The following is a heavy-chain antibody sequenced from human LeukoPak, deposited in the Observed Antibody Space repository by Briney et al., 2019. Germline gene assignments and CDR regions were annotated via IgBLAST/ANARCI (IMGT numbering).Heavy chain of an antibody. CDR1: GFPFSSYW. CDR3: TRVGYIDEGIDY. Sequence: HPGGSLRLSCVASGFPFSSYWMTWVRQAPGKGLEWVANIKQDGSKKSYVDSVKGRFTISRDNAKNSLYLQKNSLRAEDTAIYYCTRVGYIDEGIDYWGQGTLVTVSS. J-gene: IGHJ4*02. CDR2: IKQDGSKK. D-gene: IGHD5-24*01. V-gene: IGHV3-7*04.